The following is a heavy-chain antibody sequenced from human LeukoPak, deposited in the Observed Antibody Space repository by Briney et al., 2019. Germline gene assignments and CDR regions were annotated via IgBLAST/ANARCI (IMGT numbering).Heavy chain of an antibody. V-gene: IGHV4-39*01. D-gene: IGHD3-10*01. J-gene: IGHJ4*02. Sequence: SSETLSLTCTVSGGSISSSSYYWGWIRQPPGKGLEWIGSIYYSGSTYYNPSLKSRVTISVDTSKNQFSLKLSSVTAADTAVYYCARLPGSSGSYYIDYWGQGTLVTVSS. CDR2: IYYSGST. CDR3: ARLPGSSGSYYIDY. CDR1: GGSISSSSYY.